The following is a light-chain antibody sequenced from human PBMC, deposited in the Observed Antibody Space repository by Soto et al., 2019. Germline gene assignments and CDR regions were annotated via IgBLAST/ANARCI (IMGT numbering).Light chain of an antibody. J-gene: IGKJ1*01. Sequence: EIVLTQSPATLLLSPGERATLSCRASQSVSSYLAWYQQKPGQAPRLLIYNASNRATGIPARFSGSGSGTDFTLTISSLEPEDFAVYYGQQRGNWPGTFGQGTKVEI. V-gene: IGKV3-11*01. CDR1: QSVSSY. CDR3: QQRGNWPGT. CDR2: NAS.